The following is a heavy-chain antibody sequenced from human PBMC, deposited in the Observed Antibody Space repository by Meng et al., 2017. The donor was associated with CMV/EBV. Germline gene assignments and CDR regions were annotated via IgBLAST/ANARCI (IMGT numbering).Heavy chain of an antibody. CDR3: ARGDKRSYWGY. Sequence: SCKASGYTFTSYYMHWVRQAPGQGLKWMGIINPSGGSTSYAQKFQGRVTMTRDTSTSTVYMEPSSLRSEDTAVYYCARGDKRSYWGYWGQGTLVTVSS. D-gene: IGHD1-26*01. CDR1: GYTFTSYY. CDR2: INPSGGST. J-gene: IGHJ4*02. V-gene: IGHV1-46*01.